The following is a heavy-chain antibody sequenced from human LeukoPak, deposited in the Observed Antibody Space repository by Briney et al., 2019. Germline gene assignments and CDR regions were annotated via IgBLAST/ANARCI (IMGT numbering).Heavy chain of an antibody. V-gene: IGHV3-74*01. CDR3: VSFYETY. J-gene: IGHJ4*02. CDR1: GNHC. D-gene: IGHD2/OR15-2a*01. CDR2: INSDGSWT. Sequence: GGSLRLSCAACGNHCMHWVRQAPGKGLVWVSHINSDGSWTSYADSVKGRFTISKDNAKNTVYLQMNSLRAEDTAVYYCVSFYETYWGRGTLVTVSS.